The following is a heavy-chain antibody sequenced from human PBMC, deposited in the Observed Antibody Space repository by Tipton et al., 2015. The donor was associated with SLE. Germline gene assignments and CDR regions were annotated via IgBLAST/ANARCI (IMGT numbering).Heavy chain of an antibody. V-gene: IGHV1-18*01. CDR2: ISAYNGNT. CDR1: GYTFTSYG. Sequence: QSGAEVKKPGASVKVSCKASGYTFTSYGISWVRQAPGQGLEWMGWISAYNGNTNYAQKLQGRVTMTTDTSTSTAYMELRSLRSDDTAVYYCASPGYCISTSCYTRVAFDIWGQGTMVTVSS. CDR3: ASPGYCISTSCYTRVAFDI. J-gene: IGHJ3*02. D-gene: IGHD2-2*02.